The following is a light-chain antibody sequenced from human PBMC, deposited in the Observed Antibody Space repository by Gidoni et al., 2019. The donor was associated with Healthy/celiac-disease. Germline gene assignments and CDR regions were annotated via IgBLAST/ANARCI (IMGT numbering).Light chain of an antibody. CDR2: AAS. Sequence: DLQLTQSPSSLSASVGDRVTITCRASQSISSYLNWYQQQPGKAPKLLISAASSLQSGVPSRFSGSGSATDFTLTISILQPEDFATYYCQHIYSTPYTFXXXTKLEIK. CDR3: QHIYSTPYT. V-gene: IGKV1-39*01. J-gene: IGKJ2*01. CDR1: QSISSY.